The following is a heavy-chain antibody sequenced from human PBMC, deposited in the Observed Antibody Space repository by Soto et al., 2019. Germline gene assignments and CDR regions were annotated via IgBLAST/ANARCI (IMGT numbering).Heavy chain of an antibody. CDR2: IIPIFGTA. CDR3: ARSDGIAARLFDY. Sequence: GASVKVSCKASGGTFSSYAISWVRQAPGQGLEWMGGIIPIFGTANYAQKFQGRVTITADESTSTAYMELSSLRSEDTAVYYCARSDGIAARLFDYCGQGTLVTVSS. D-gene: IGHD6-6*01. CDR1: GGTFSSYA. J-gene: IGHJ4*02. V-gene: IGHV1-69*13.